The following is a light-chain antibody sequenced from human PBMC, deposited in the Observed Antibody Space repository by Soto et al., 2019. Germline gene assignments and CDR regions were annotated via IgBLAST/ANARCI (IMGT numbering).Light chain of an antibody. CDR3: QQYGNSPLYT. CDR2: GAS. V-gene: IGKV3-20*01. J-gene: IGKJ2*01. CDR1: QSVSSSD. Sequence: EIVLTQSPGTLSLSPGDRATLSCRASQSVSSSDFAWYQQKAAQAPRLLIYGASSRATGIPDRFSGSGSGTDFTLTISRLRPKDFAVYSCQQYGNSPLYTFGQGTKWEI.